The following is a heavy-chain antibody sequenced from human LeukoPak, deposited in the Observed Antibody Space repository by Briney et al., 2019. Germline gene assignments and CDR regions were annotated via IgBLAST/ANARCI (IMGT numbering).Heavy chain of an antibody. CDR3: LRREGNSHYDY. CDR1: GYNFATYW. V-gene: IGHV5-51*01. D-gene: IGHD4-23*01. CDR2: IYPGDSDT. J-gene: IGHJ4*02. Sequence: GESLKISCKGFGYNFATYWIVWVRQMPGKVLEWMGIIYPGDSDTIYSPSFQGQVTISADKSTSTAHLQWSSLKASDTAIYYCLRREGNSHYDYWGQGTLVTVSS.